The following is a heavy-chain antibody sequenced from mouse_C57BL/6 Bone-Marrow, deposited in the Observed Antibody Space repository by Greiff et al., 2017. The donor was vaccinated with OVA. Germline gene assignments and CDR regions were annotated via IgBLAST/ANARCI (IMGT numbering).Heavy chain of an antibody. D-gene: IGHD1-1*01. CDR1: GYTFTSYW. Sequence: QVQLQQPGAELVRPGTSVKLSCKASGYTFTSYWMHWVKQRPGQGLEWIGVIDPSDSYTNYNQKFKGKATLTVGTSSSTAYMQLSSLTSEDSAVYYCARRVYYGSSDYWGQGTTLTVSS. CDR3: ARRVYYGSSDY. CDR2: IDPSDSYT. J-gene: IGHJ2*01. V-gene: IGHV1-59*01.